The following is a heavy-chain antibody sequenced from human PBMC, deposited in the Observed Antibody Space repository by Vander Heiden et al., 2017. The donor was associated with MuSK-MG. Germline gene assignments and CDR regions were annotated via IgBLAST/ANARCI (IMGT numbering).Heavy chain of an antibody. CDR2: IIPILGIA. CDR1: GCTFRSYA. CDR3: AKVVTHDYHSNRVIFVP. D-gene: IGHD3-22*01. Sequence: QVQLVQSGAEVKKPGSSVKVYFKASGCTFRSYAIIWVRQAPGQGLEGMGGIIPILGIANYAQKFQGRVTITADESTSTAYMELSSLRSEDTAVNYCAKVVTHDYHSNRVIFVPWGQGTLVTVYS. J-gene: IGHJ5*02. V-gene: IGHV1-69*04.